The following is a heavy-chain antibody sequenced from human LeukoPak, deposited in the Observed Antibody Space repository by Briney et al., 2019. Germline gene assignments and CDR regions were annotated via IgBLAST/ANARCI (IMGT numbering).Heavy chain of an antibody. Sequence: GASVKVSCKASGYTFTSYGISWVRQAPGQGLEWMGWISAYNGNTNYAQKLQGRVTMTTDTSTSTAYMELSSLRSEDTAVYYCASPKVGSSWYADAFDIWGQGTMVTVSS. J-gene: IGHJ3*02. D-gene: IGHD6-13*01. V-gene: IGHV1-18*01. CDR2: ISAYNGNT. CDR1: GYTFTSYG. CDR3: ASPKVGSSWYADAFDI.